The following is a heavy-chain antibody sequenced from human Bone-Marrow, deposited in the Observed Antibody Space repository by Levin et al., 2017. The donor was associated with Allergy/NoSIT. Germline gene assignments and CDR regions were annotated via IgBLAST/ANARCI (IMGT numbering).Heavy chain of an antibody. CDR1: GFTFSSYS. D-gene: IGHD2-15*01. Sequence: GGSLRLSCAASGFTFSSYSMNWVRQAPGKGLEWVSYISSSSSTIYYADSVKGRFTISRDNAKNSLYLQMNSLRDEDTAVYYCARAVQDIVVVVAATHNDYWGQGTLVTVSS. V-gene: IGHV3-48*02. CDR3: ARAVQDIVVVVAATHNDY. CDR2: ISSSSSTI. J-gene: IGHJ4*02.